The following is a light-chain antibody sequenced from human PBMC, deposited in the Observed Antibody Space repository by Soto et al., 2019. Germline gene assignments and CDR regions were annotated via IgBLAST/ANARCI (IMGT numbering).Light chain of an antibody. CDR1: QSIFYSSNNKNY. Sequence: DIVMTQSPDSLAVFLGERATINCKSSQSIFYSSNNKNYLAWFQQKPGQPPKLLIYWASTRESGVPDRFSGSGSGTDFTLTISGLQAEDVAVYYCQQYYSAPTWTFGQGTKVDIK. V-gene: IGKV4-1*01. CDR3: QQYYSAPTWT. CDR2: WAS. J-gene: IGKJ1*01.